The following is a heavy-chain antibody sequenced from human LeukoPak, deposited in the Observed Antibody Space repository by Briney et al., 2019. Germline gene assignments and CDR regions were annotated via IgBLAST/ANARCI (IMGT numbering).Heavy chain of an antibody. CDR2: ISSSSGSI. CDR3: AREPGDSSGWSE. CDR1: GITFSDCV. D-gene: IGHD6-19*01. V-gene: IGHV3-48*04. Sequence: GGSLRLSCAASGITFSDCVMNWVRQAPGKGLEWVSHISSSSGSIYYADSVKGRFTISRDNVKNSLYLQMNSLRAEDTAVYYCAREPGDSSGWSEWGQGTLVTVSS. J-gene: IGHJ4*02.